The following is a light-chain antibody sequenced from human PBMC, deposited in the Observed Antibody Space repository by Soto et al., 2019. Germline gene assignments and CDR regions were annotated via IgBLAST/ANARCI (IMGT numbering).Light chain of an antibody. V-gene: IGKV3-15*01. Sequence: EIVMTQSPDTLSVSTGARATLSCRASQSVSSYLAWYQHKPGQAPRLLIYGASTRATGVPGRFSGSGSGTEFTLTICSLQSEDFAVYYCQQYNNWPRTLGQGTKVEIK. CDR2: GAS. J-gene: IGKJ1*01. CDR3: QQYNNWPRT. CDR1: QSVSSY.